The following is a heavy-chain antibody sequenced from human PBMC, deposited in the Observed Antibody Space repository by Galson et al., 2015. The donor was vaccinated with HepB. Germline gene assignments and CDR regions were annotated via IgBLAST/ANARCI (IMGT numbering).Heavy chain of an antibody. CDR1: GYSFTSYD. CDR2: MGPKSGDT. Sequence: SGYSFTSYDIHWVRQLTGQGLEWMGWMGPKSGDTGYAQQFQGRVTMTRDTSMRTAFMELRSLTTEDTAVYYCAKGDGDYPESFDFWGQGTMVIVSS. V-gene: IGHV1-8*01. D-gene: IGHD4-17*01. CDR3: AKGDGDYPESFDF. J-gene: IGHJ3*01.